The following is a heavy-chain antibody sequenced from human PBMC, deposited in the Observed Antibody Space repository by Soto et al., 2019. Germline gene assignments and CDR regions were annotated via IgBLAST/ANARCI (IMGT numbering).Heavy chain of an antibody. D-gene: IGHD1-26*01. CDR2: ISWNSGSI. V-gene: IGHV3-9*01. CDR1: GFTFDDYA. CDR3: AKDMGPFDYYYYGMDV. J-gene: IGHJ6*02. Sequence: EVQLVESGGGLVQPGRSLKLSCEASGFTFDDYAIHWVRQAPGKGLEWVSGISWNSGSIGYADSVKGRFTISRDNAKNSLYLQMNSLRAEDTALYYCAKDMGPFDYYYYGMDVWGQGTTVTVSS.